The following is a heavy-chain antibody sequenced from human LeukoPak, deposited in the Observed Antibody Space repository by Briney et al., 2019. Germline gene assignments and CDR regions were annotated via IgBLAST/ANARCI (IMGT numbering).Heavy chain of an antibody. J-gene: IGHJ3*02. D-gene: IGHD5-24*01. CDR1: GFTFNDYA. CDR2: ISWNSGSV. V-gene: IGHV3-9*03. CDR3: AGGGMATNWGHLDAFDI. Sequence: GGSLKLSCTASGFTFNDYAMNWVRQAPGKGLEWISGISWNSGSVGYADSVKGRFTISRDDAKNSLYLQLNSLSSEDMALYYCAGGGMATNWGHLDAFDIWVQGTMVSVSS.